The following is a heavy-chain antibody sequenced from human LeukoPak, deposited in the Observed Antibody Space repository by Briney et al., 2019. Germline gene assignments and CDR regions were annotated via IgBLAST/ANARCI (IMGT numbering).Heavy chain of an antibody. CDR3: ARRDYGSYYNEGRPFDY. CDR1: GGSISSGNYY. V-gene: IGHV4-30-2*01. Sequence: SQTLSLTFTVSGGSISSGNYYWTWIRQPPGKGLEWIGYIFHSGSTYYNPSLKSRVTISVDRSKNQFSLKLSSVTAADTAVYYCARRDYGSYYNEGRPFDYWGQGTLVTVSS. J-gene: IGHJ4*02. D-gene: IGHD3-10*01. CDR2: IFHSGST.